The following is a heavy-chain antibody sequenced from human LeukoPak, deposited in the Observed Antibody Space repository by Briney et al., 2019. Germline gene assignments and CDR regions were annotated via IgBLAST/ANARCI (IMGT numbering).Heavy chain of an antibody. CDR3: ARDVACSSTSCYSHNWFDP. Sequence: ASVKVSCKASGYTFTSYGISWVRQAPGQGLEWMGWISAYNGNTNYAQKLQGRVTMTTDTSTSTAYMELRSLRSDDTAVYYCARDVACSSTSCYSHNWFDPWGQGTLVTVSS. V-gene: IGHV1-18*01. J-gene: IGHJ5*02. CDR1: GYTFTSYG. CDR2: ISAYNGNT. D-gene: IGHD2-2*01.